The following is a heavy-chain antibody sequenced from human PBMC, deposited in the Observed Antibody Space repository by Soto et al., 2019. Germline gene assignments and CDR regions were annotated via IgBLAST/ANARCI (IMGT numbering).Heavy chain of an antibody. V-gene: IGHV1-8*01. Sequence: VACKASGYPFTNNEVRSVRQATGQRLGWMGWMNPRSGDTGYAQEFQGRLTMTRDVSIATAYMELNSLTSEDTAIYYWARMDSFVSLTWFDPWGQGTLVTVSS. CDR2: MNPRSGDT. J-gene: IGHJ5*02. CDR3: ARMDSFVSLTWFDP. CDR1: GYPFTNNE. D-gene: IGHD3-16*02.